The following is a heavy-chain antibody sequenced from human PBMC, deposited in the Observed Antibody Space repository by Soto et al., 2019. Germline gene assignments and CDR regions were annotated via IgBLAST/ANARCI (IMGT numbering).Heavy chain of an antibody. Sequence: DVQLVESGGGLVQPGRSLRLSCAASGFTFDDYAMHWVRQAPGKGLEWVSGISWNSGSIGYADSVKGRFTISRDNAKNSLYLQMNSLRAEDTALYYCAKIRAQWATLDAFDIWGQGTMVTVSS. D-gene: IGHD6-19*01. CDR3: AKIRAQWATLDAFDI. CDR2: ISWNSGSI. J-gene: IGHJ3*02. CDR1: GFTFDDYA. V-gene: IGHV3-9*01.